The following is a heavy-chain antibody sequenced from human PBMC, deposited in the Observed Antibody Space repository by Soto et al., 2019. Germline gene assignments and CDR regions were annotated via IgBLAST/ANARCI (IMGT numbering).Heavy chain of an antibody. J-gene: IGHJ4*02. Sequence: QLQLQESGPGLVKPSETLSLTCTVSGGSISSSTYYWGWIRQPPGKGLGWIGSIYYSGSAYYNPSXXXRXXISVDTSKNQFSLKLSSVTAADTAVYYCARHPGYGLYDFDYWGQGTLVTVSS. CDR3: ARHPGYGLYDFDY. CDR1: GGSISSSTYY. V-gene: IGHV4-39*01. CDR2: IYYSGSA. D-gene: IGHD5-18*01.